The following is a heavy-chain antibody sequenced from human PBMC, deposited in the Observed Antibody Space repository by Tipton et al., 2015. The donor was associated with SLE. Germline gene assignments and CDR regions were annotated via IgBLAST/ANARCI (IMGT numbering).Heavy chain of an antibody. CDR2: IFYSGGT. Sequence: TLSLTCTVSGGSISDYYWTWIRQPPGKGLEWIGYIFYSGGTNYNPSLKSRVTVSVDTSKNQFSLKLSSVTAADTAVYYCAREKGDAYPNLVAFDIWGQGTMVTVSS. V-gene: IGHV4-59*01. CDR3: AREKGDAYPNLVAFDI. J-gene: IGHJ3*02. D-gene: IGHD3-16*01. CDR1: GGSISDYY.